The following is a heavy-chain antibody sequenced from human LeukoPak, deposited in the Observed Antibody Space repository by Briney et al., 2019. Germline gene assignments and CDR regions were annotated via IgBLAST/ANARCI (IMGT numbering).Heavy chain of an antibody. D-gene: IGHD3-10*01. Sequence: GKSLKISCKGSGYSFTNYWIGWVRQMPGKGLEWMGIIYPGDSDTRYSPSFQGQVTISADKSISTAYLQWSSLKASDTAMYYCASRSRGSGSYYYYYGMDVWGQGTTVTVSS. CDR1: GYSFTNYW. CDR3: ASRSRGSGSYYYYYGMDV. V-gene: IGHV5-51*01. J-gene: IGHJ6*02. CDR2: IYPGDSDT.